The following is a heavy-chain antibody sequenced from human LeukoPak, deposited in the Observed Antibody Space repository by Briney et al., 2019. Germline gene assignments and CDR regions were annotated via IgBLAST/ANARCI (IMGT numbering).Heavy chain of an antibody. CDR2: IGGRGGST. CDR3: ARDPGVVAFHYFDF. CDR1: GFTFSSHA. Sequence: GGSLRLSCVASGFTFSSHAMAWVRQAPGKGLEWVSSIGGRGGSTYYAVSVKGRSTISRDTSKNRLYLQMNSMRAEDTALYYCARDPGVVAFHYFDFWGQGTLVTVSS. J-gene: IGHJ4*02. V-gene: IGHV3-23*01. D-gene: IGHD3-3*01.